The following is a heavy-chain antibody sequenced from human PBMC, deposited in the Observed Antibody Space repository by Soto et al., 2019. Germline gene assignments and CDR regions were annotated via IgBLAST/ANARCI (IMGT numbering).Heavy chain of an antibody. Sequence: QVQLVQSGAEVKKPGASVKVSCKASGYTFSTYYMHWVRQAPGQGLEWMGIISHDGGRTCYAQKFQGRVTMTRDTSTTTGFVKLSSLRSVDTAVYYRATRDPGHDWGQGTLVTVSS. CDR1: GYTFSTYY. V-gene: IGHV1-46*01. J-gene: IGHJ4*02. CDR3: ATRDPGHD. D-gene: IGHD5-12*01. CDR2: ISHDGGRT.